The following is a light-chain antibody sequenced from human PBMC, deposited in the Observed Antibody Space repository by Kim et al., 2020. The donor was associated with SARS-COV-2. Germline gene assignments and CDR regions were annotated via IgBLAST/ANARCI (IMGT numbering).Light chain of an antibody. Sequence: LSPGERATRSCRASQSVSKYLAWYQQKPGQAPRLLVYDVSYRATGIPARFSGSGSGRDFTLTISSLEPEDFAVYYCQQRSNWPRTFGQGTKVDIK. CDR3: QQRSNWPRT. CDR1: QSVSKY. V-gene: IGKV3-11*02. J-gene: IGKJ1*01. CDR2: DVS.